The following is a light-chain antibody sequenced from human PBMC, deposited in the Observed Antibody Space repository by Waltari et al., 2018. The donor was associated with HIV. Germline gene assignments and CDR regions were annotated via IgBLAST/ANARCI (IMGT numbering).Light chain of an antibody. J-gene: IGLJ3*02. V-gene: IGLV4-69*01. CDR1: SGHSSYA. CDR2: FNSDGSH. CDR3: QTWGTLNLV. Sequence: QLVLTQSPSASASLGASVKLTCTLSSGHSSYAIAWHQQQPEKGPRYLMKFNSDGSHSKGDGIPDRFSGSSSGAERYLTISSLQSEDEADYYCQTWGTLNLVFGGGTNLTVL.